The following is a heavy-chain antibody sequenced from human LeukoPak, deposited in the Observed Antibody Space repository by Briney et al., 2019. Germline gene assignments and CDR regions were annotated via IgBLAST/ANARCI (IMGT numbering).Heavy chain of an antibody. CDR1: GYTFTSYA. V-gene: IGHV7-4-1*02. CDR2: INTNTGNP. CDR3: ARRSHYYDSSGYIQGSLVY. J-gene: IGHJ4*02. D-gene: IGHD3-22*01. Sequence: ASVKVSCKASGYTFTSYAMNWVRQAPGQGLEWMGWINTNTGNPTYAQGFTGRFVFSLDTSVSTAYLQISSLKAEDTAVYYCARRSHYYDSSGYIQGSLVYWGQGTLVTVSS.